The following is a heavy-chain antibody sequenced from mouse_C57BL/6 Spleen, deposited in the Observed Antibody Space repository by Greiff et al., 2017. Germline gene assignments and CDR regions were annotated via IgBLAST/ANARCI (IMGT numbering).Heavy chain of an antibody. CDR1: GYSFTDYN. J-gene: IGHJ1*03. CDR3: ARGLYYGSRSWYFDV. V-gene: IGHV1-39*01. D-gene: IGHD1-1*01. Sequence: VHVKQSGPELVKPGASVKISCKASGYSFTDYNMNWVKQSNGKSLEWIGVINPNYGTTSYNQKFKGKATLTVDQSSSTAYMQLNSLTSEDSAVYYCARGLYYGSRSWYFDVWGTGTTVTVSS. CDR2: INPNYGTT.